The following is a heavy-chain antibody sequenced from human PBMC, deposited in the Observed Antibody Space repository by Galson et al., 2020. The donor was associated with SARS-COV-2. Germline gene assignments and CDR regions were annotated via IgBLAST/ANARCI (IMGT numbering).Heavy chain of an antibody. CDR3: ARDGTVTSPFDY. D-gene: IGHD4-4*01. V-gene: IGHV1-69*13. Sequence: SVKVSCNASAGTFSSYAISWVRQAPGQGLEWMGGIIPIFGTANYAQKCLGGVTITADESTSTTYMKLISLRAEDTAVYYCARDGTVTSPFDYWGQGTLVTVSS. CDR2: IIPIFGTA. CDR1: AGTFSSYA. J-gene: IGHJ4*02.